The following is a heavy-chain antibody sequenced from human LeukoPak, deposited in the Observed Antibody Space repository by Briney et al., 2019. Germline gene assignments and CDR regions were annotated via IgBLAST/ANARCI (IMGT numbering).Heavy chain of an antibody. D-gene: IGHD5-18*01. CDR3: ARDLSYGDGPLDY. Sequence: ASVKVSCKASGYTFTNFYMHWVRQATGQGLEWMGIINPSRDSTTYAQKFQGRVTMTRDTSTSTVYMELSSLRSEDTAVYYCARDLSYGDGPLDYWGQGALVTVSS. CDR1: GYTFTNFY. CDR2: INPSRDST. V-gene: IGHV1-46*01. J-gene: IGHJ4*02.